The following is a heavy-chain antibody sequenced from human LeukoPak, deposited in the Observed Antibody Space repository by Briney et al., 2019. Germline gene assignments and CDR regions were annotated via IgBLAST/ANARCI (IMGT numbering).Heavy chain of an antibody. CDR2: ISYDGSKK. CDR3: ARDPAAALRVFDY. D-gene: IGHD2-2*01. V-gene: IGHV3-30-3*01. J-gene: IGHJ4*02. Sequence: GGSLRLSCAASGSTFSIYAMHWVRQAPGKGLEWGAVISYDGSKKYSARSVKARFTISRDNSKNTLYLQMNSLRAEDTAVYYCARDPAAALRVFDYWGQGTLVTVSS. CDR1: GSTFSIYA.